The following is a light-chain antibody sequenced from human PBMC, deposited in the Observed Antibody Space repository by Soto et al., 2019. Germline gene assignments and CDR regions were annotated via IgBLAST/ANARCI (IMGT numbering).Light chain of an antibody. CDR3: QQYKNWPPIT. V-gene: IGKV3-15*01. CDR1: QSVSSS. CDR2: GAS. J-gene: IGKJ5*01. Sequence: EIMMTQSPANLSVSPGERATLSCRASQSVSSSLAWYQQKPGQAPRLLIYGASTRATGTPARFSGSGSGTEFTLTISSLQSEDFAVYYCQQYKNWPPITFGQGTRLENK.